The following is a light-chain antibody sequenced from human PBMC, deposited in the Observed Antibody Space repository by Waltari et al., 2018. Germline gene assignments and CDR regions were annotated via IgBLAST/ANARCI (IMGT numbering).Light chain of an antibody. CDR3: QQYDNLPPALT. V-gene: IGKV1-33*01. CDR2: DAS. Sequence: DIQMTQSPSSLSASVGDRVAITCQASEDISNHLNWYQQKPGKAPNLLIYDASNLETGVPSRFSGSGSGTDFTFTISSLQPEDIGTYYCQQYDNLPPALTFGGGTKVEIK. J-gene: IGKJ4*01. CDR1: EDISNH.